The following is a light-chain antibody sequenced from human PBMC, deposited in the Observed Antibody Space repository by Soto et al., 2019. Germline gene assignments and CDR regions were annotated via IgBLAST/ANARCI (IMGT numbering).Light chain of an antibody. CDR3: SSYTSSNTYV. CDR1: SVDVGGFEY. CDR2: DVN. V-gene: IGLV2-14*03. J-gene: IGLJ1*01. Sequence: QPVLTQPASVSGSPGQSIAISCTGTSVDVGGFEYVSWYQQHPGKVPKLMIYDVNNRPSGVSNRFSGSKSGNTASLTISGLQAEDEADYFCSSYTSSNTYVFGTGTKVTVL.